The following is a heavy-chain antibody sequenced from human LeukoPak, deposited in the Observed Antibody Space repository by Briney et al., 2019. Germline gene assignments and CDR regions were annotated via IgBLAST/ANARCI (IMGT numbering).Heavy chain of an antibody. D-gene: IGHD5-18*01. CDR2: IWNDGSNK. Sequence: GGSLRLSCAASGFTFSSYGMHWVGQAPGKGLEWVAVIWNDGSNKYYADSVKGRFTIARDNSKNTLYMQMNSLRAEDTAVYYCARDSPDTALDYWGQGTLVTVSS. V-gene: IGHV3-33*01. J-gene: IGHJ4*02. CDR3: ARDSPDTALDY. CDR1: GFTFSSYG.